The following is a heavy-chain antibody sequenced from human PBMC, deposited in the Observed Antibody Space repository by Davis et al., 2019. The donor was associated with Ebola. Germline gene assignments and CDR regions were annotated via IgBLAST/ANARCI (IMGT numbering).Heavy chain of an antibody. J-gene: IGHJ4*02. CDR3: ANTKAYSSGFED. CDR1: GFTFDDYA. Sequence: GGSLRLSCAASGFTFDDYAMHWVRQAPGKGLEWVSGISWNSGSIGYADSVKGRFTISRDNSKNSVYLQMNSLRAEDTAVYYCANTKAYSSGFEDWGQGTAVTVSS. D-gene: IGHD6-25*01. V-gene: IGHV3-9*01. CDR2: ISWNSGSI.